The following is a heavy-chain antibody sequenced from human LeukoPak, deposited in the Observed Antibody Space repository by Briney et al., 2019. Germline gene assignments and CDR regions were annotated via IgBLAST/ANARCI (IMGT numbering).Heavy chain of an antibody. J-gene: IGHJ4*02. Sequence: GGSLRLSCAASGFTFSSYGMHWVRQAPGKGLEWVAVISYDGSNKYYADSVKGRFTISRDNSKNTLYLQMNSLRAEDTAVYYCARGDQSDYWGQGTLVTVSS. CDR1: GFTFSSYG. V-gene: IGHV3-30*03. CDR3: ARGDQSDY. CDR2: ISYDGSNK. D-gene: IGHD3-10*01.